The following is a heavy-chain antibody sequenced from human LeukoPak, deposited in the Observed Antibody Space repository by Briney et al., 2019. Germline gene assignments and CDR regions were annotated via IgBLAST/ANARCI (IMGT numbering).Heavy chain of an antibody. CDR2: INPVSGGT. J-gene: IGHJ4*02. V-gene: IGHV1-2*02. Sequence: ASVKVSCKASEYTFTDYYLHWVRQAPGQGFEWMGWINPVSGGTNYVQKFQGRVTMTRDTSISTAYMELSSLRSEDTAVYYCARDGYSYGVTGPFDYWGQGTLVTVSS. CDR1: EYTFTDYY. CDR3: ARDGYSYGVTGPFDY. D-gene: IGHD5-18*01.